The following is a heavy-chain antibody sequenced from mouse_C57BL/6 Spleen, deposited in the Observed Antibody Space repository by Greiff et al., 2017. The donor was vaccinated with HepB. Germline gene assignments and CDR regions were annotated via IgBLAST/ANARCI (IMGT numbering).Heavy chain of an antibody. D-gene: IGHD1-1*01. V-gene: IGHV1-61*01. Sequence: VQLQQPGAELVRPGSSVKLSCKASGYTFTSYWMDWVKQRPGQGLEWIGNIYPSDSENHYNQKFKDKATLTVDKSSSTAYMQLSSLTSEDSAVYYCARIPYYGSSYGNFDVWGTGTTVTVSS. CDR3: ARIPYYGSSYGNFDV. CDR1: GYTFTSYW. J-gene: IGHJ1*03. CDR2: IYPSDSEN.